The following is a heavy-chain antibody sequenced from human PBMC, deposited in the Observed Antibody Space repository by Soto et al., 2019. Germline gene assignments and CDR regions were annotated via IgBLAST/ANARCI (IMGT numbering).Heavy chain of an antibody. CDR2: IYYSGST. CDR3: ARHLEYGDYIGY. V-gene: IGHV4-59*08. Sequence: PSETLSLTCTVSGGSISSYYWSWIRQPPGKGLEWIGYIYYSGSTNYNPSLKSRVTISVDTSKNQFSLKLSSVTAADTAVYYCARHLEYGDYIGYWGKGTLVTVYS. J-gene: IGHJ4*02. D-gene: IGHD4-17*01. CDR1: GGSISSYY.